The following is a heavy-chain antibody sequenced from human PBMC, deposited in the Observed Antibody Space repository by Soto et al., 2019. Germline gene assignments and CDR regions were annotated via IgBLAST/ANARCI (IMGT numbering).Heavy chain of an antibody. J-gene: IGHJ4*02. CDR1: GGSISSYY. CDR3: ASYGGNSAYSFAY. Sequence: QVQLQESGPGLVKPSETLSLTCTVSGGSISSYYWSWIRQPPGKGLECIGYIYYSGSTNYNPSLRRRVXXSXDXXKNQFSLKLSSVTAADTAVYYCASYGGNSAYSFAYWGQGTLVTVSS. V-gene: IGHV4-59*01. D-gene: IGHD4-17*01. CDR2: IYYSGST.